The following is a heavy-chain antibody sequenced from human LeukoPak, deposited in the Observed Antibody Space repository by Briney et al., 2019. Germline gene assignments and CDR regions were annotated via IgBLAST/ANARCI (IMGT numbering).Heavy chain of an antibody. J-gene: IGHJ5*02. CDR1: GFTFSSYA. CDR3: ARADIAARPPPWFDP. Sequence: PGGSLRLSCAASGFTFSSYAMSWVRQAPGKGLEWVSAISGSGGSTYYADSVKGRFTISRDNAKNSLYLQMNSLRAEDTAVYYCARADIAARPPPWFDPWGQGTLVTVSS. V-gene: IGHV3-23*01. CDR2: ISGSGGST. D-gene: IGHD6-6*01.